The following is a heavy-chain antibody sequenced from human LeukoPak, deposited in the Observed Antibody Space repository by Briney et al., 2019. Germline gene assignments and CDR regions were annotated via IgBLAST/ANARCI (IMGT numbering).Heavy chain of an antibody. CDR3: ARVGAASDFDY. Sequence: GGSLRLSCAASGFTVSSNYMSWVRQAPGKGLEWVSVIYSGGSTYYADSVKGRFTISRDNSKNTLYLQMNSLRAEDTAVYYCARVGAASDFDYWGQGTLVTVSS. CDR2: IYSGGST. D-gene: IGHD3-10*01. CDR1: GFTVSSNY. J-gene: IGHJ4*02. V-gene: IGHV3-53*01.